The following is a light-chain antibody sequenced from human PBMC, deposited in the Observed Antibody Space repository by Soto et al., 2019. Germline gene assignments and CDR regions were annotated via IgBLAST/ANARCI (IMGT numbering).Light chain of an antibody. Sequence: DIQMTQSPSSLSASVGDRVTITCRASQSISSYLNWYQQKPGKAPKLLIYGASSLQSGVPSRFSGSGYGTDFTLTISSLQPEDFATYCCQQSSWELTFGGGTKVEIK. CDR2: GAS. V-gene: IGKV1-39*01. CDR1: QSISSY. CDR3: QQSSWELT. J-gene: IGKJ4*01.